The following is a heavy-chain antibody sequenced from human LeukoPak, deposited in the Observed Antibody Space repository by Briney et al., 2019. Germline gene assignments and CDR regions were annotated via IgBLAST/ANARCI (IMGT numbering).Heavy chain of an antibody. CDR3: ARQGRSSSGYYVFFDY. CDR2: IYYSGST. V-gene: IGHV4-59*08. J-gene: IGHJ4*02. Sequence: PSETLSLTCTVSGGSISSYYWSWLRQPPGKGLEWIGYIYYSGSTNYNPSLKSRVTISVDTSKNQFSLKLSSVTAADTAVYYCARQGRSSSGYYVFFDYWGQGTLVTVSS. CDR1: GGSISSYY. D-gene: IGHD3-22*01.